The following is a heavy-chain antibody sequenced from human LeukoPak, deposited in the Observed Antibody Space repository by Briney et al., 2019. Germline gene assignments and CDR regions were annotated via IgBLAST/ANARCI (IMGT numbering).Heavy chain of an antibody. CDR1: GGSISSYY. D-gene: IGHD3-10*01. CDR2: IYYSGST. V-gene: IGHV4-59*01. CDR3: ARGGSESYRNYYYMDV. Sequence: SQTLSLTCTVSGGSISSYYWIWIRQPPGKGLEWIGYIYYSGSTNYNPSLKSRVTISVDTSKNQFSLNLSSVTTADTAVYYCARGGSESYRNYYYMDVWGKGTTVTVSS. J-gene: IGHJ6*03.